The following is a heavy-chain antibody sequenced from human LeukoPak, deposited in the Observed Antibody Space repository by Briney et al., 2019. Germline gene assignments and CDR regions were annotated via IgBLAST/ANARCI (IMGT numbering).Heavy chain of an antibody. V-gene: IGHV1-2*02. CDR2: INPNSGGT. D-gene: IGHD2-15*01. J-gene: IGHJ5*02. Sequence: GASVKVSCKASGYTFTGYYMHWVRQAPGQGLEWMGWINPNSGGTNYAQKFQGRVTMTRDTSISTAYMELSRLRSDDTAVYYCAKDVVLVAATNWFDPWGQGTLVTVSS. CDR1: GYTFTGYY. CDR3: AKDVVLVAATNWFDP.